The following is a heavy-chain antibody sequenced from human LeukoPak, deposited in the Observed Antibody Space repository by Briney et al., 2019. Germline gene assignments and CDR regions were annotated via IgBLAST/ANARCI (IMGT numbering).Heavy chain of an antibody. CDR1: GYTFTSYG. Sequence: ASVKVSCKASGYTFTSYGISWVRQAPGQGLEWMGWISAYNGNTNYAQKLQGRVTMTTDTSTSTAYMELRSLRSDDTAVYYCARDSGRIAAAAIGDYWGQGTLVTVSS. J-gene: IGHJ4*02. CDR3: ARDSGRIAAAAIGDY. D-gene: IGHD6-13*01. CDR2: ISAYNGNT. V-gene: IGHV1-18*04.